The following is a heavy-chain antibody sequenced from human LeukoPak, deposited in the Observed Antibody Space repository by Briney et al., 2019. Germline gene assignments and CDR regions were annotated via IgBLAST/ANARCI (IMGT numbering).Heavy chain of an antibody. CDR3: ARPYYDSSGYYYQRGDAFDI. V-gene: IGHV4-39*01. D-gene: IGHD3-22*01. J-gene: IGHJ3*02. Sequence: PSETLSLTCTVSGGSISSSSYYWGWIRQPPGKGLEWIGSIYYSGSTYYNPSLKSRVTISVDTSKNQFSLKLSSVTAADTAVYYCARPYYDSSGYYYQRGDAFDIWGQGIMVTVSS. CDR1: GGSISSSSYY. CDR2: IYYSGST.